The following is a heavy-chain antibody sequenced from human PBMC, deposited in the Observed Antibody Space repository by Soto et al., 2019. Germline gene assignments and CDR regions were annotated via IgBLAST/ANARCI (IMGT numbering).Heavy chain of an antibody. CDR1: GYPLTSYG. V-gene: IGHV1-18*01. CDR3: XXXXXXXXXXXXXXDP. J-gene: IGHJ5*02. Sequence: QVQLVQSGTEVKKPGASVKVSCKASGYPLTSYGISWVRQAPGQGLEWMGWISAYDGNTNYAQKFQGRVTMTTDTSTXTAYLXLRSXXSDXXXXXXXXXXXXXXXXXXXXXDPXGQGTLVTVSS. CDR2: ISAYDGNT.